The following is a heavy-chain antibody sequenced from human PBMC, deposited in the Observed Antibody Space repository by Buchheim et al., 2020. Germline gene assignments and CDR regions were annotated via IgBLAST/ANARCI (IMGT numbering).Heavy chain of an antibody. D-gene: IGHD1-26*01. CDR3: GPLWANNY. Sequence: VQLVESGGGLVKPGGSLRLSCAASGFTFSSYSMNWVRQAPGKGLEWVSVISYDGRGTYYGDSVKGRFTVSRDNSKNMLYLEMNSLQPEDTAVYYCGPLWANNYWGQGT. J-gene: IGHJ4*02. V-gene: IGHV3-30*03. CDR2: ISYDGRGT. CDR1: GFTFSSYS.